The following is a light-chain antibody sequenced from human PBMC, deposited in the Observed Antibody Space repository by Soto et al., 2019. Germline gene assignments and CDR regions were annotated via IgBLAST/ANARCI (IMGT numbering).Light chain of an antibody. CDR1: SSNIGSNH. CDR2: RSD. V-gene: IGLV1-47*01. CDR3: SARDDILSGVV. Sequence: QSVLTQPPSASGTPGQRVTISCSGSSSNIGSNHVYWYQQFPGMAPKLLMYRSDQRPTGVPDRFSGSRSGTSASLAIRGLRSDDEADYDCSARDDILSGVVFGGGTKLTVL. J-gene: IGLJ2*01.